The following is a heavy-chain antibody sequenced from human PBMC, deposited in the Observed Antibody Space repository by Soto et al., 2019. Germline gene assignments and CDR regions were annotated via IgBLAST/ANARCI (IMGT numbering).Heavy chain of an antibody. CDR2: ISSSGSTI. Sequence: GSLRLSCAASGFTFSSYEMNWVRQAPGKGLEWVSYISSSGSTIYYADSVKGRFTISRDNAKNSLYLQMNSLRAVDTAVYYCARDSGTAMVTYYYYGMDVWGQGTTVTVSS. D-gene: IGHD5-18*01. CDR3: ARDSGTAMVTYYYYGMDV. J-gene: IGHJ6*02. V-gene: IGHV3-48*03. CDR1: GFTFSSYE.